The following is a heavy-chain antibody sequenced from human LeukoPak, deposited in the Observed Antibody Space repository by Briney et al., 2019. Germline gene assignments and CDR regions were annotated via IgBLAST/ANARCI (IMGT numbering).Heavy chain of an antibody. CDR1: GGSFSGYY. J-gene: IGHJ4*02. CDR3: ARHSSRGYYGSGSYDY. D-gene: IGHD3-10*01. Sequence: SETLSLTCAVYGGSFSGYYWSWIRQPPGKGLEWIGEINHSGSTNYKPSLKSRVTISVDTSKNQFSLKLSSVTAADTAVYYCARHSSRGYYGSGSYDYWGQGTLVTVSS. V-gene: IGHV4-34*01. CDR2: INHSGST.